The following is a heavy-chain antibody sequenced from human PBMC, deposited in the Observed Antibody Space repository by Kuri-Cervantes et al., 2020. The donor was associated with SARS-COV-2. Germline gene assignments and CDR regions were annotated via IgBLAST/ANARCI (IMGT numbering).Heavy chain of an antibody. Sequence: GSLRLSCIVSGGSISGYYWSWIRQPPGKGLEWIGYIYHSGSTNYNPSLKGRVTISVDTSKNQFSLKLSSVTAADTAVYYCARVVRGWYPQGRKGDWFDPWGQGTLVTVSS. CDR1: GGSISGYY. CDR2: IYHSGST. J-gene: IGHJ5*02. D-gene: IGHD2-15*01. V-gene: IGHV4-59*01. CDR3: ARVVRGWYPQGRKGDWFDP.